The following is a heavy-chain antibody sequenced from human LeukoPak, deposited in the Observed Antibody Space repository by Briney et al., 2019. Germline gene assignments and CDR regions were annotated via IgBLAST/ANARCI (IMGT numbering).Heavy chain of an antibody. CDR3: ARDKQPGDN. Sequence: SETLSLTCTVSGGSISGYYWSWIRQPPGKGLEWIGYIYYSGSTDYNPSLKSRVTISVDTSKNKFSLKLSSVTAADTAVYFCARDKQPGDNWGQGTLVTVSS. CDR2: IYYSGST. D-gene: IGHD5-18*01. J-gene: IGHJ4*02. V-gene: IGHV4-59*01. CDR1: GGSISGYY.